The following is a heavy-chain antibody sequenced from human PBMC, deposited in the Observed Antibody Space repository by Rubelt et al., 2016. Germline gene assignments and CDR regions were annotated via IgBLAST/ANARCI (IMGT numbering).Heavy chain of an antibody. V-gene: IGHV1-18*01. CDR3: ARRDGYNWDDAFDI. D-gene: IGHD5-24*01. CDR1: GYTFTSYG. J-gene: IGHJ3*02. Sequence: QVQLVQSGAEVKKPGASVKVSCKASGYTFTSYGISWVRQAPGHGLEWMGWISAYNGNTNYAQKLQGRVTMTTDMSTSTAYMGLRSLRSDDTAVYYCARRDGYNWDDAFDIWGQGTMVTVSS. CDR2: ISAYNGNT.